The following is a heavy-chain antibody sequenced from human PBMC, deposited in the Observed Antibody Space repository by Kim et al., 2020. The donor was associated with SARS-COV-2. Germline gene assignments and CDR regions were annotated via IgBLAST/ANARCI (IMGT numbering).Heavy chain of an antibody. Sequence: ASVKVSCKASGYTFTSYYMHWVRQAPGQGLEWMGIINPSGGSTSYAQKFQGRVTMTRDTSTSTVYMELSSLRSEDTAVYYCARDTSPSLEWLVQESYYYYGMDVWGQGTTVTVSS. V-gene: IGHV1-46*01. J-gene: IGHJ6*02. CDR3: ARDTSPSLEWLVQESYYYYGMDV. CDR2: INPSGGST. D-gene: IGHD6-19*01. CDR1: GYTFTSYY.